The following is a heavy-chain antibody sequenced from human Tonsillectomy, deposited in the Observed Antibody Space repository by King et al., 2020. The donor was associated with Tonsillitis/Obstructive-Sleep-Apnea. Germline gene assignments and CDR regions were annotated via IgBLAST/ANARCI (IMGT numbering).Heavy chain of an antibody. CDR2: ISYDGSNK. CDR1: GFTFSSYA. Sequence: QLVQSGGGVVQPGRSLRLSCAASGFTFSSYAMHWVRQAPGKGLEWVAVISYDGSNKYYADSVKGRFTISRDNSKNTLYLQMNSLRAEDTAVYYCAFVRGPDYDILTGYYIGERWNYGMDVWGQGTTVTVSS. CDR3: AFVRGPDYDILTGYYIGERWNYGMDV. D-gene: IGHD3-9*01. V-gene: IGHV3-30*04. J-gene: IGHJ6*02.